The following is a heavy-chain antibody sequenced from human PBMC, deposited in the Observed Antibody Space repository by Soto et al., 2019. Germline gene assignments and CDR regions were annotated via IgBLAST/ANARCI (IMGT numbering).Heavy chain of an antibody. CDR1: GYSFTSYW. D-gene: IGHD6-19*01. Sequence: GESLKISCKGSGYSFTSYWIGWVRQMPGKGLEWMGIIYPGDSDTRYSPSFQGQVTISADKSISTAYLQWSSLKASDTAMYYCERRLNYEGIEVENPGAFDIWGQGTMVTVSS. CDR3: ERRLNYEGIEVENPGAFDI. V-gene: IGHV5-51*01. J-gene: IGHJ3*02. CDR2: IYPGDSDT.